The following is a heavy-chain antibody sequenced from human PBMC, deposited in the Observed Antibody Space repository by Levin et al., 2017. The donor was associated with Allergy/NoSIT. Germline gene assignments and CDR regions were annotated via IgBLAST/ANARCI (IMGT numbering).Heavy chain of an antibody. CDR3: ARNRIAAHNWFDP. V-gene: IGHV1-2*04. Sequence: ASVKVSCKASGYTFTGYYMHWVRQAPGQGLEWMGWINPNSGGTNYAQKFQGWVTMTRDTSISTAYMELSRLRSDDTAVYYCARNRIAAHNWFDPWGQGTLVTVSS. CDR2: INPNSGGT. CDR1: GYTFTGYY. D-gene: IGHD6-6*01. J-gene: IGHJ5*02.